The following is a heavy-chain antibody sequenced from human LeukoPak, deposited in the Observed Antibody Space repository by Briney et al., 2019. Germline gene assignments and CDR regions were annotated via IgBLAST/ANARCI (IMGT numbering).Heavy chain of an antibody. J-gene: IGHJ6*03. D-gene: IGHD4-23*01. CDR1: GDSISSSSSY. Sequence: SETLSLTCTVSGDSISSSSSYWGWIRQPPGEGLEWIGSIYYSGSTYYNTSLKSRVTISVDTSKNQFSLKLSSVTAADTAVYYCARYYGGNSAGPLYYYYMDVWGKGTTVTISS. CDR3: ARYYGGNSAGPLYYYYMDV. CDR2: IYYSGST. V-gene: IGHV4-39*07.